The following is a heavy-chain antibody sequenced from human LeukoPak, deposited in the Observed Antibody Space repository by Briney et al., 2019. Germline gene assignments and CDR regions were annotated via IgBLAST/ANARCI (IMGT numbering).Heavy chain of an antibody. D-gene: IGHD3-22*01. CDR2: ISCSGYNT. CDR1: GFTFKSYA. CDR3: ARDDYDSSGYYPDY. V-gene: IGHV3-23*01. J-gene: IGHJ4*02. Sequence: GGSLKLSCAASGFTFKSYAMSRVRQAPGKGLEWVSAISCSGYNTYYADSVKGRFTISRDNSKNTLYLQLNSLRAEYTAVYYCARDDYDSSGYYPDYWXXGXXVTXSS.